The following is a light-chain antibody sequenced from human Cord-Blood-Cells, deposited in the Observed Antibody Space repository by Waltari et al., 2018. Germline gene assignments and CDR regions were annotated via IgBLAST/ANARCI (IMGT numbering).Light chain of an antibody. J-gene: IGLJ2*01. V-gene: IGLV2-23*02. Sequence: QSALTQPASVSGSPGQSITIPCTGTSSDVGSYNLVSWYQQHPGQAPKLMIYEVSKRPSGVSNRFSGSKSGNTASLTISGLQAEDEADYYCCSYAGSSTLVFGGGTKLTVL. CDR1: SSDVGSYNL. CDR2: EVS. CDR3: CSYAGSSTLV.